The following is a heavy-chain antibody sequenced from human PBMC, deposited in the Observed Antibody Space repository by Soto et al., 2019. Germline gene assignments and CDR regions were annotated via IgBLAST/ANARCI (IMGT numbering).Heavy chain of an antibody. CDR3: ARDKGPAFDI. CDR2: VTGRGGTT. V-gene: IGHV3-23*01. J-gene: IGHJ3*02. CDR1: GFSFDSFA. Sequence: EVQLLESGGGLVQPGGSVRLSCVASGFSFDSFAMNWVRQAPGKGLEWVSAVTGRGGTTYYRDSVKGRFTVSRDNSKNTVYLELNSLRVEDTAVYYCARDKGPAFDIWGLGTMVPVSS.